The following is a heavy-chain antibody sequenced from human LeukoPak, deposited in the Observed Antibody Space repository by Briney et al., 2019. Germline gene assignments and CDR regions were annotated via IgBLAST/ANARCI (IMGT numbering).Heavy chain of an antibody. D-gene: IGHD3-3*01. CDR1: GGSISSYY. J-gene: IGHJ4*02. V-gene: IGHV4-59*01. Sequence: SERHSLTCTVSGGSISSYYWSWTRQPPGKGLEWIGYIYYSGSTKYNPSLKTRVTISVDTSKNQFSLKLSSVTAADTAVYYCARGVDTSIDFWGQGTMVTVSS. CDR3: ARGVDTSIDF. CDR2: IYYSGST.